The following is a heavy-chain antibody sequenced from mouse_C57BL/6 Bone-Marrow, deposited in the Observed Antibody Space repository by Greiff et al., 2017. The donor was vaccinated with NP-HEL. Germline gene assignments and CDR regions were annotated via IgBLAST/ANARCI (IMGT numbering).Heavy chain of an antibody. D-gene: IGHD2-3*01. CDR3: ARDGPWDFDV. Sequence: VQLQQSGAELAKPGASVKLSCKASGYTFTSYGMHWVKQRPGQGLEWIGYINPSSGYTKYNQKFKDKATLTADKSSRTAYMQLSSLTYEDSAVYYCARDGPWDFDVWGTGTTVTVSS. CDR1: GYTFTSYG. CDR2: INPSSGYT. V-gene: IGHV1-7*01. J-gene: IGHJ1*03.